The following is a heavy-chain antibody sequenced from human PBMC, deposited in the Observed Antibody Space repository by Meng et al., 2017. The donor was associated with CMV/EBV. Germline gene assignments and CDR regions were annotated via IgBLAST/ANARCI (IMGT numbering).Heavy chain of an antibody. J-gene: IGHJ4*02. D-gene: IGHD3-3*01. Sequence: SETLSLTCNVSGGSISSSSYYWGWIRQPPGKGLEWIGSIYYSGSTYYNPSLKSRVTISVDTSKNQFSLKLSSVTAADTAVYYCARAWSRAIFGVASASFDYWGQGTLVTVSS. CDR3: ARAWSRAIFGVASASFDY. V-gene: IGHV4-39*07. CDR2: IYYSGST. CDR1: GGSISSSSYY.